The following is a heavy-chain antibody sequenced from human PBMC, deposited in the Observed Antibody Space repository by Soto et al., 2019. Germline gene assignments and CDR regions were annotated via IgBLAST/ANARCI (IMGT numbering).Heavy chain of an antibody. CDR1: GGAIPGYY. J-gene: IGHJ3*02. Sequence: SETLSVTCNVSGGAIPGYYWNWIRQPPGKGLEWIGYVYFSGSTKYNPSLKSRVTILVDMSKNQFSLRLTSVTSADTAVYYCSRERGAVASTADAFDIWGQGTMVTV. D-gene: IGHD6-19*01. CDR3: SRERGAVASTADAFDI. V-gene: IGHV4-59*01. CDR2: VYFSGST.